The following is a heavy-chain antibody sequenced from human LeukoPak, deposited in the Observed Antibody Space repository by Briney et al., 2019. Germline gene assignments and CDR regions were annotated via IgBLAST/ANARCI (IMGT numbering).Heavy chain of an antibody. V-gene: IGHV3-23*01. Sequence: GGSLRLSCAASGFTFNSYAMIWVRQAPGKGLEWVSGISGSGGDTHYAESVKGRFTISRDNSKNTLYLQMNSLRAEDTAVYYCAKGGGYVAYYYYYMDVWGKGTTVTVSS. D-gene: IGHD5-12*01. J-gene: IGHJ6*03. CDR2: ISGSGGDT. CDR1: GFTFNSYA. CDR3: AKGGGYVAYYYYYMDV.